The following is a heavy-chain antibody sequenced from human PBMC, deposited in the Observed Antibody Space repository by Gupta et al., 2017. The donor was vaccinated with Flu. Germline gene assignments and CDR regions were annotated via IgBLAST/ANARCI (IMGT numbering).Heavy chain of an antibody. CDR1: GGSISSSSYY. CDR3: ARFGDHRYFRAPSLPVENNWFDP. CDR2: IDYSGST. D-gene: IGHD1-14*01. V-gene: IGHV4-39*01. Sequence: QLQLQESGPGLVKPSETLSLTCTVSGGSISSSSYYWGWIRQHPGKGLEWIGRIDYSGSTYYNPSLKSRGTISVDTSKNQFSLKLSSVAAADTAVYYCARFGDHRYFRAPSLPVENNWFDPWGQGTLVTVSS. J-gene: IGHJ5*02.